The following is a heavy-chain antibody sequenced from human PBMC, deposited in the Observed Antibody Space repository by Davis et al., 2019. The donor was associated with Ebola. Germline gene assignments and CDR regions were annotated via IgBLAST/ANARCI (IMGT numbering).Heavy chain of an antibody. CDR2: INPNSGGA. J-gene: IGHJ6*03. CDR3: AREGWTISAYMDV. V-gene: IGHV1-2*02. Sequence: ASVKVSCKASGYTFVAYYLHWVRQAPGQGLEWMGWINPNSGGANYAQKFQGRVTMTRDTSISTGYMELSRLISDDTAVYYCAREGWTISAYMDVWGKGTTVTVSS. D-gene: IGHD3-3*01. CDR1: GYTFVAYY.